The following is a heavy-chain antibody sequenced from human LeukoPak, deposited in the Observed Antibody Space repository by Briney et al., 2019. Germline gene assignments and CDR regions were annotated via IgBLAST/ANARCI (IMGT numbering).Heavy chain of an antibody. CDR2: ILSDGSTT. CDR1: GFTFSDYY. CDR3: ASSDRLDY. Sequence: RGSLRLSCAASGFTFSDYYMSWIRQAPGKGLVWVSRILSDGSTTTYADSVKGRFTISRDNAKNTLYLQMNSLRAEDTAVYYCASSDRLDYWGQGTLLTVSS. V-gene: IGHV3-74*01. D-gene: IGHD1-14*01. J-gene: IGHJ4*02.